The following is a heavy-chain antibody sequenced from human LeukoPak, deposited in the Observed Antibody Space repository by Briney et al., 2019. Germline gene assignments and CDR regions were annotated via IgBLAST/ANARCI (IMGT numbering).Heavy chain of an antibody. D-gene: IGHD4-17*01. CDR2: IWYDGSNK. CDR3: ARDRAGAVTTFFDY. CDR1: GLTFSSNG. Sequence: GGSLRLSCAASGLTFSSNGMNWVRQAPGKGLEWVAVIWYDGSNKYYTDSVKGRFTISRDNSKNALYLQMNSLRAEDTAVYYCARDRAGAVTTFFDYWGQGTLVTVSS. J-gene: IGHJ4*02. V-gene: IGHV3-33*08.